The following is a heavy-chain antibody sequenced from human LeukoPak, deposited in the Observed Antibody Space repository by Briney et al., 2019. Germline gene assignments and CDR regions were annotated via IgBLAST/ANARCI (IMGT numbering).Heavy chain of an antibody. V-gene: IGHV3-53*01. J-gene: IGHJ4*02. CDR1: GFTVSSNY. CDR2: IYSGGST. D-gene: IGHD1-26*01. CDR3: ARGRSGSYYDY. Sequence: GGSLRLSCAASGFTVSSNYMSWVRQAPGTGLEWVSVIYSGGSTYYADSVKGRFTVSRDNSKNTLYLQMNSLRAEDTAVYYCARGRSGSYYDYWGQGTLVTVSS.